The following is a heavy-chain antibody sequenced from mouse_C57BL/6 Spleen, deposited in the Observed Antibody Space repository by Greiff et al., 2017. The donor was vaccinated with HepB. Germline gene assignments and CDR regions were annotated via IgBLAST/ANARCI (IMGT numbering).Heavy chain of an antibody. J-gene: IGHJ2*01. CDR3: AIKRDYYGTVDY. V-gene: IGHV1-53*01. CDR1: GYTFTSYW. Sequence: VQLQQPGTELVKPGASVKLSCKASGYTFTSYWMHWVKQRPGQGLEWIGNINPSNGGTNYNEKFKSKATLTVAKTSSTADMQLSSLTSEDSAVYYCAIKRDYYGTVDYWGQGTTLTVSS. D-gene: IGHD1-1*01. CDR2: INPSNGGT.